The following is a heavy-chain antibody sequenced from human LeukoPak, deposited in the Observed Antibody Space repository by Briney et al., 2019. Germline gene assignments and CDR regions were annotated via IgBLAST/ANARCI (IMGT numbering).Heavy chain of an antibody. CDR1: GFTFTNYA. Sequence: PGGSLRLSCAASGFTFTNYAMSWVRQAPGKGLEWASAIVGSGGATFYADSVKGRFTISRDNSKNTVFLQMNSLRAEDTAVYYCAKDGSIAAAGTFDYWGQETLVTVSP. CDR3: AKDGSIAAAGTFDY. J-gene: IGHJ4*02. CDR2: IVGSGGAT. D-gene: IGHD6-13*01. V-gene: IGHV3-23*01.